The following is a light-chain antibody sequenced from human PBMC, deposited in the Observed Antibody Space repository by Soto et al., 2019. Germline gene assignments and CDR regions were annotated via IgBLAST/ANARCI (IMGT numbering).Light chain of an antibody. Sequence: QSALTQPASVSGSPGQSFTISCPGTSSDVGGYNYVSWYQQHPGKAPKLMIYDVSNRPSGVSNRFSGSKSGNTASLTISGLQAEDEDDYYCSSYTSSSTYVFGTGTKVTVL. CDR1: SSDVGGYNY. CDR2: DVS. V-gene: IGLV2-14*01. J-gene: IGLJ1*01. CDR3: SSYTSSSTYV.